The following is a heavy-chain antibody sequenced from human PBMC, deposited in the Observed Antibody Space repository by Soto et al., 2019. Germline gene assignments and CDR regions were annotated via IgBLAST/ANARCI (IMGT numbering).Heavy chain of an antibody. D-gene: IGHD6-13*01. CDR3: AKYPKLHPSAAAPDY. CDR2: ISGSGGST. CDR1: GFTFSSYA. V-gene: IGHV3-23*01. J-gene: IGHJ4*02. Sequence: GGSLRLSCAASGFTFSSYAMSWVRQAPGKGLEWVSAISGSGGSTYYAGSVKGRFTISRDNSKNTLYLQMNSLRAEDTAVYYCAKYPKLHPSAAAPDYWGQGTMVTVYS.